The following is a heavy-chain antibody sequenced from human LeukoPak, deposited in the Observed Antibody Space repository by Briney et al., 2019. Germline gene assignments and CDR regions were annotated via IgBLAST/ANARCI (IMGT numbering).Heavy chain of an antibody. CDR2: INHSGST. Sequence: SETLSLTCAVYGGSFSGYYWSWIRQPPGKGLEWIGEINHSGSTNYNPSLKSRVTMSVDTSKNQFSLKLSSVTAADTAVYYCAKGAYDDYGDYDAFDIWGQGTMVAVSS. CDR3: AKGAYDDYGDYDAFDI. CDR1: GGSFSGYY. V-gene: IGHV4-34*01. J-gene: IGHJ3*02. D-gene: IGHD4-17*01.